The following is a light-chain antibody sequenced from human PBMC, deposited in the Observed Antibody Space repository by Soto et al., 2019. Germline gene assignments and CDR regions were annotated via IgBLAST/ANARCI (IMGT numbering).Light chain of an antibody. CDR2: DVS. CDR1: SSDIGSSNY. CDR3: SSYGASSTL. V-gene: IGLV2-14*03. Sequence: QSVLTQPASLSGSPGQSITISCTGTSSDIGSSNYVSWYQQHPGKAPKLMIFDVSYRPSGISDRFSGSKSGNTASLTYSGLQPEDESDYYCSSYGASSTLVGGGTKLTVL. J-gene: IGLJ2*01.